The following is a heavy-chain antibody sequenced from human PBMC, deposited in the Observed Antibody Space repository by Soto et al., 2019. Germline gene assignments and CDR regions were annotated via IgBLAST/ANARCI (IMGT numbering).Heavy chain of an antibody. J-gene: IGHJ6*02. D-gene: IGHD3-9*01. Sequence: ASVKVSCKASGYTFTSYGISWVRQAPGQGLEWMGWISAYNGNTNYAQKLQGRVTMTTDTSTSTAYMELRSLRSDNTAVYYCARSSLFDSLYYYYGMDVWGQGTTVTVSS. CDR3: ARSSLFDSLYYYYGMDV. CDR2: ISAYNGNT. CDR1: GYTFTSYG. V-gene: IGHV1-18*01.